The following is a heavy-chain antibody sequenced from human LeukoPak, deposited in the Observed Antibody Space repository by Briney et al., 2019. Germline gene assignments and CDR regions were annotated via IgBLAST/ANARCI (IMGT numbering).Heavy chain of an antibody. Sequence: ASVKVSCKASGYTFTSYYMHWVRQAPGQGLEWMGRINPNSGGTNYAQKFQGRVTMTRDTSISTAYMELSRLRSDDTAVYYCARDWSRIVVVVAPPGYWGQGTLVTVSS. D-gene: IGHD2-15*01. J-gene: IGHJ4*02. CDR3: ARDWSRIVVVVAPPGY. CDR2: INPNSGGT. CDR1: GYTFTSYY. V-gene: IGHV1-2*06.